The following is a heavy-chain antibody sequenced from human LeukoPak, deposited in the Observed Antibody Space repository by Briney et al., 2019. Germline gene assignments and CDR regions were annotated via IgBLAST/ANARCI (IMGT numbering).Heavy chain of an antibody. CDR1: GGSISSYY. V-gene: IGHV4-59*08. D-gene: IGHD2-2*01. CDR3: ARGDCSSTICYSPMDV. CDR2: IYRTGSI. J-gene: IGHJ6*03. Sequence: SETLSLTCTVSGGSISSYYWSWIRQPPGKGLEWIGSIYRTGSINYNPSLKSRVTISLDTSKNQFPLKVNSVTAADTAVYYCARGDCSSTICYSPMDVWGKGTTVTVSS.